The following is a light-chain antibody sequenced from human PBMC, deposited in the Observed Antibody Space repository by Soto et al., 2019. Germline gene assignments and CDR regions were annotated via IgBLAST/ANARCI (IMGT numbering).Light chain of an antibody. V-gene: IGKV1-33*01. Sequence: DIQMTQSPSSLSASVGDRVTITCQASQDISNSLNWFQQKPGKAPNLLIYGASNLETGVPPRFSGSGSGTHFTFTISGLQPEDIATYYCQHYHNLPRTFGGGTKVEI. J-gene: IGKJ4*01. CDR3: QHYHNLPRT. CDR1: QDISNS. CDR2: GAS.